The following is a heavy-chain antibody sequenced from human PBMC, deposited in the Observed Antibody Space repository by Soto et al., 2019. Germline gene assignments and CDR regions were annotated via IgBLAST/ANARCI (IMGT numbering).Heavy chain of an antibody. J-gene: IGHJ4*02. CDR1: GFGFNMYC. CDR2: INDDGTRT. D-gene: IGHD3-10*01. V-gene: IGHV3-74*01. CDR3: IRGPRPSSVGTGAF. Sequence: XVSLRLSCAASGFGFNMYCMHWVRQVPGEGPEWVTRINDDGTRTDYADSAKGRFTISRDNAKDILYLQMNALRVDDTAVYYCIRGPRPSSVGTGAFWGQGTLVTVSS.